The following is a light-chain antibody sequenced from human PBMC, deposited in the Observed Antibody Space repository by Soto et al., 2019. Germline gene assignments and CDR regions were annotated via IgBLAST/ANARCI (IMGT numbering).Light chain of an antibody. V-gene: IGKV3-11*01. CDR1: QTVTNH. Sequence: EIVLTQSPATLSLSPGGRATLSCRASQTVTNHLAWYQQKAGQAPRLLIFDASTRASGIPPRFSGSGSGTDFTLTISRVDPDDFAVYYCQQYDNWPPCTFGQGTKLEVK. CDR2: DAS. J-gene: IGKJ2*02. CDR3: QQYDNWPPCT.